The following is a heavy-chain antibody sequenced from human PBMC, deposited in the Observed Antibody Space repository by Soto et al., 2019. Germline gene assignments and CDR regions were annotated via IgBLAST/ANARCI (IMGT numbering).Heavy chain of an antibody. J-gene: IGHJ5*02. V-gene: IGHV3-48*01. CDR2: ISSSSSTI. Sequence: EVQLVESGGGLVQPGGSLRLSCAASGFTFSSYSMNWVRQAPGKGLEWVSYISSSSSTIYYADSVKGRFTISRDNAKNSLYRQMNCLRAGDTDVCYCARHPERIAQIGWFDPWGQGTLVTVSS. CDR1: GFTFSSYS. CDR3: ARHPERIAQIGWFDP. D-gene: IGHD6-13*01.